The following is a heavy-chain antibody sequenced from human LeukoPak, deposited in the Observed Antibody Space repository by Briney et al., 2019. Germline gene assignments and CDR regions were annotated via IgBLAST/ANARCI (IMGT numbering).Heavy chain of an antibody. D-gene: IGHD6-19*01. V-gene: IGHV3-21*01. J-gene: IGHJ5*02. CDR2: IDSSSTYT. CDR3: ASSVYSYNSGWYPLS. Sequence: SGGSLRLSCVASGFSFRSSNMNWVRQAPGQGLEWVASIDSSSTYTYYGDSLRGRFTISRDNDKNSLYLQVNSLRAEDTAVYYCASSVYSYNSGWYPLSWGQGTLVTVSS. CDR1: GFSFRSSN.